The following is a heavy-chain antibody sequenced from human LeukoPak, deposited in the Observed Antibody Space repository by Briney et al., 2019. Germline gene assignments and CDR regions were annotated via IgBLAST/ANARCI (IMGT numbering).Heavy chain of an antibody. J-gene: IGHJ4*02. CDR1: GFTFSSYS. CDR3: ARVREYSYGPSDY. Sequence: GGSLRLSCAASGFTFSSYSMNWVRQAPGKGLEWVSSISSSSSYIYYADSVKGRFTISRDNAKNSLYLQMNSLRAEDTAVYYCARVREYSYGPSDYWGQGTLVTVSS. D-gene: IGHD5-18*01. CDR2: ISSSSSYI. V-gene: IGHV3-21*01.